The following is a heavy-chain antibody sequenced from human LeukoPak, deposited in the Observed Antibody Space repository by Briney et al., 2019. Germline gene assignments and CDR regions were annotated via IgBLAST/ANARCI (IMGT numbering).Heavy chain of an antibody. J-gene: IGHJ4*02. CDR2: ISGSGGST. D-gene: IGHD3-16*02. V-gene: IGHV3-23*01. CDR3: AKVGRYYDYVWGSYRYRLGQHFDY. CDR1: GFTFSSYA. Sequence: GGSLRLSCAASGFTFSSYAMSWVRQAPGKGLEWVSAISGSGGSTYYADSVKGRFTISRDNSKNTLYLQMNSLRAEDTAVYYCAKVGRYYDYVWGSYRYRLGQHFDYWGQGTLVTVSS.